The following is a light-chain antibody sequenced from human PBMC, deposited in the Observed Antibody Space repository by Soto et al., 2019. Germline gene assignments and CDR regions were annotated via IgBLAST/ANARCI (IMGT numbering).Light chain of an antibody. J-gene: IGKJ4*01. CDR3: QQYNNWPPLT. CDR1: QSVSSN. CDR2: DVS. Sequence: ETVMTQSPATLSVSPGERATLSCRASQSVSSNLAWYQHKPGQAPRLLIYDVSTRATGIPARFSGSGSGTEFTLTISSLQSEDFAVYYCQQYNNWPPLTFGGGTKVEIK. V-gene: IGKV3-15*01.